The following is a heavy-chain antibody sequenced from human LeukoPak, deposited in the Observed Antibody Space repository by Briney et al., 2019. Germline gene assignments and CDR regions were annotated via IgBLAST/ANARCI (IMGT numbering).Heavy chain of an antibody. V-gene: IGHV3-74*01. CDR3: ARKWSAGDYFDY. J-gene: IGHJ4*02. CDR1: GFTFSSYW. D-gene: IGHD2-8*01. CDR2: INSDGSST. Sequence: GSLRLSCAASGFTFSSYWMHWVRQAPGKGLVWVSRINSDGSSTSYADSVKGRFTISRDNAKNTLYLQMNSLRAEDTAVYYCARKWSAGDYFDYWGQGTLVTVSS.